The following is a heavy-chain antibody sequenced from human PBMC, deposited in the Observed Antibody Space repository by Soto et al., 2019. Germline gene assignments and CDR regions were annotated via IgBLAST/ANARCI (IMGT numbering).Heavy chain of an antibody. J-gene: IGHJ6*03. D-gene: IGHD7-27*01. CDR1: GGSISGYY. Sequence: SETLSLTCAVYGGSISGYYWSWIRQPPGKGLEWIGEINHSGSTNYNPSLKSRVTISVDTSKNQFSLKLSSVTAADTAVYYCARGRVVPHWGSPVRYYYYMDVWGKGTTVTVSS. CDR3: ARGRVVPHWGSPVRYYYYMDV. V-gene: IGHV4-34*01. CDR2: INHSGST.